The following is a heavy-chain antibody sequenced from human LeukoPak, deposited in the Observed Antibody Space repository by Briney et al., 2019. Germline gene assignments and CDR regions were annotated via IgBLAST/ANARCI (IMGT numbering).Heavy chain of an antibody. D-gene: IGHD2-2*01. V-gene: IGHV1-2*02. J-gene: IGHJ6*02. CDR3: ARKQNRYCSSTSCHYYGMDV. Sequence: ASVKVSCKASGYTFTGYYMHWVRQAPGQGLEWMGWINPNSGGTNYAQKFQGRVTMTRDTSISTAYMELSRLRSDDTAVYYCARKQNRYCSSTSCHYYGMDVWGQGTTVTVSS. CDR1: GYTFTGYY. CDR2: INPNSGGT.